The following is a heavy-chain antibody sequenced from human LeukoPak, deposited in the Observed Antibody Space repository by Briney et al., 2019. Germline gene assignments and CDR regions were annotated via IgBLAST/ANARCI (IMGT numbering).Heavy chain of an antibody. CDR2: INQDASTK. CDR1: GFTLRDTW. Sequence: GGSLRLSCVASGFTLRDTWMAWVRQAPGKGLEWVANINQDASTKHYVDSVKGRFTISGDNAKNSLYLQMNSLRAEDTAVYYCARDQSGNLDYWGQGTLVTVSA. D-gene: IGHD1-26*01. CDR3: ARDQSGNLDY. J-gene: IGHJ4*02. V-gene: IGHV3-7*01.